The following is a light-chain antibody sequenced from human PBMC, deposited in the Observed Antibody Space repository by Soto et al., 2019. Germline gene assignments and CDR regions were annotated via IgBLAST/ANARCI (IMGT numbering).Light chain of an antibody. CDR1: NRDVGSYNL. Sequence: QSALTQPASVSGSPGQSITLACTGTNRDVGSYNLVSWYQQRPGEAPKLIISEVRNRPSGISYRFTGSKSGNTASLTISGLQDEDEADYYCSSYTTTSTLVFGGGTKVTVL. CDR3: SSYTTTSTLV. J-gene: IGLJ3*02. CDR2: EVR. V-gene: IGLV2-14*01.